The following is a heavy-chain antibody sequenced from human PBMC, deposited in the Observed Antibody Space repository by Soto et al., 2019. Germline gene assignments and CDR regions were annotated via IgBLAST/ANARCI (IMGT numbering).Heavy chain of an antibody. D-gene: IGHD3-3*01. Sequence: EVQLLESGGGLVQPGGSLRLSCAASGFTFSSYAMNWVRQAPGKGLEWVSAISGSGGSTYYADSVKGRFTISRDNSKNTLYLQMNSLRAEDTAVYYCAKDAPYYDFWSGYRSNDAIDIWGQGTMLTVSS. J-gene: IGHJ3*02. CDR2: ISGSGGST. CDR3: AKDAPYYDFWSGYRSNDAIDI. V-gene: IGHV3-23*01. CDR1: GFTFSSYA.